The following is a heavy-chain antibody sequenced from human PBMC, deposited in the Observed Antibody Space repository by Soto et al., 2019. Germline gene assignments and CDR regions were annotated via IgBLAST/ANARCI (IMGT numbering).Heavy chain of an antibody. V-gene: IGHV3-43D*03. CDR2: ISWDGGST. CDR3: AKDINVNDFWSGSHYYYGMDV. D-gene: IGHD3-3*01. Sequence: GESLKISCAASGFTFDDYAMHWVRQAPGKGLGWGSLISWDGGSTYYADSVKGRVTISRDNSKNSLYLQMNSLRAEDTALYYCAKDINVNDFWSGSHYYYGMDVWGQGTTVTVSS. J-gene: IGHJ6*02. CDR1: GFTFDDYA.